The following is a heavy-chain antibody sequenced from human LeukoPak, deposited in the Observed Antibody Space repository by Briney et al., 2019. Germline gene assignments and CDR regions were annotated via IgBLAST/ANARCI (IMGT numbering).Heavy chain of an antibody. CDR2: INWNGGST. CDR3: ARDGYSSGWAHAFDY. D-gene: IGHD6-19*01. Sequence: GGSLRLSCAASGFTFEGYGMSWVRQGPGKELEWVSGINWNGGSTGYADSVKGRFTISRDNAKNSLYLQVNSLRAEDTALYYCARDGYSSGWAHAFDYWGQGTLVTVSS. V-gene: IGHV3-20*04. J-gene: IGHJ4*02. CDR1: GFTFEGYG.